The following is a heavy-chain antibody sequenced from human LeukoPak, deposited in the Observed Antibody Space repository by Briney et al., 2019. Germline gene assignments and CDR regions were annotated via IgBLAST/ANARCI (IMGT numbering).Heavy chain of an antibody. Sequence: PGGSLRLSCAVSGFTFSDYYMDWVRQAPGKGLVWVSRLHSDGSNTTYADSVKGRFTISRDNAKNTLYLQMNSLRAEDTAVYYCARLSGYSSIDYWGQGALVTVSS. CDR2: LHSDGSNT. J-gene: IGHJ4*02. CDR1: GFTFSDYY. CDR3: ARLSGYSSIDY. D-gene: IGHD6-13*01. V-gene: IGHV3-74*01.